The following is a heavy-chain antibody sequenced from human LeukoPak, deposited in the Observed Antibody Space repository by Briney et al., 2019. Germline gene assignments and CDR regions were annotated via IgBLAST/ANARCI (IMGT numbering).Heavy chain of an antibody. J-gene: IGHJ5*02. V-gene: IGHV1-2*04. CDR1: GYTFTGYY. CDR2: INPNSGGT. Sequence: GASVKVSCKASGYTFTGYYMHWVRQAPGQGLEWMRWINPNSGGTNYAQKFQGWVTMTRDTSISTAYMELSRLRSDDTAVYYCARFGCSGGSCYSNWFDPWGQGTLVTVSS. D-gene: IGHD2-15*01. CDR3: ARFGCSGGSCYSNWFDP.